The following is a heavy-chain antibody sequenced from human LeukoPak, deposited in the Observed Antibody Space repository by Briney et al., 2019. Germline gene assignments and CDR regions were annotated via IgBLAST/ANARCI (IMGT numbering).Heavy chain of an antibody. D-gene: IGHD3-22*01. CDR1: GYTLTELS. V-gene: IGHV1-24*01. CDR3: ARGYYYDSSGYYLIDY. J-gene: IGHJ4*02. CDR2: FDPEDGET. Sequence: GASVKVSCKVSGYTLTELSMHWVRQAPGKGLEWMGGFDPEDGETIYAQKFQGRVTMTEDTSTDTAYMELSSLRSDDTAVYYCARGYYYDSSGYYLIDYWGQGTLVTVSS.